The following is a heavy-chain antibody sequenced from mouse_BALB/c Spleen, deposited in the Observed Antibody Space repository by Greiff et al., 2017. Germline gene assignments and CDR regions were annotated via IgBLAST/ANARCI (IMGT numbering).Heavy chain of an antibody. J-gene: IGHJ2*01. CDR3: AREYYGSSSDY. V-gene: IGHV5-17*02. CDR2: ISSGSSPI. CDR1: GFTFSSFG. D-gene: IGHD1-1*01. Sequence: EVKVVESGGGLVQPGGSRKLSCAASGFTFSSFGMHWVRQAPEKGLEWVAYISSGSSPIYYADTVKGRFTISRDNPKNTLFLQMTSLRSEDTAMYYCAREYYGSSSDYWGQGTTLTVSS.